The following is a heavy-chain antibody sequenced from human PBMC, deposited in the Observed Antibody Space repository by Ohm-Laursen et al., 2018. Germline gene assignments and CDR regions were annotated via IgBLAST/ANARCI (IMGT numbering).Heavy chain of an antibody. CDR3: VKTYSGTYDNCY. CDR2: ISGSGDRS. V-gene: IGHV3-23*01. J-gene: IGHJ4*02. CDR1: GFIFSNYA. Sequence: GSLRLSCAASGFIFSNYAMTWVRQAPGKGLEWVSRISGSGDRSDYADSVKGRFTISRNNSKNTVYLQMNSLRAEDAAIYYCVKTYSGTYDNCYWGQGTLVTVSS. D-gene: IGHD1-26*01.